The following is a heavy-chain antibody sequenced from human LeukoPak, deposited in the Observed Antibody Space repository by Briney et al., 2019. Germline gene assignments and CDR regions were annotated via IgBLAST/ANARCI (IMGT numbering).Heavy chain of an antibody. J-gene: IGHJ4*02. V-gene: IGHV3-30*04. CDR2: ISYDGSNK. CDR3: ARRARYSSARATDFES. Sequence: PGGSLRLSCAASGFTFSSYAMHWVRQAPGKGLEWVAVISYDGSNKYYADSVKGRFTISRDNSNNLVYLQMNNLRAEDTAEYYCARRARYSSARATDFESWGQGTQVTVSS. D-gene: IGHD6-19*01. CDR1: GFTFSSYA.